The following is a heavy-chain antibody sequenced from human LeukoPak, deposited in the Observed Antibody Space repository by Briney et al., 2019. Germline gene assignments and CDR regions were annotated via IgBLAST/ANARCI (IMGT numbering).Heavy chain of an antibody. V-gene: IGHV1-2*02. CDR3: VTASVTHTRDP. CDR2: INPHSEAS. Sequence: ASVKLSCKASGYAFSDVYFNWVRQAPGQGLEWMGWINPHSEASIYAQKSQGRVTMHTSTDTAYMELSRLRSDDTAVYYCVTASVTHTRDPWGPGTLVTVSS. CDR1: GYAFSDVY. D-gene: IGHD5/OR15-5a*01. J-gene: IGHJ5*02.